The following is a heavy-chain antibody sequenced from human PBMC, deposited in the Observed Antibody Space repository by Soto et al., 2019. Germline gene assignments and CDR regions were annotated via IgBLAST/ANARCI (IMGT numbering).Heavy chain of an antibody. Sequence: QVQLVESGGGVVQPGRSLRLSCAASGFTFSSYGMHWVRQAPGKGLEWVAVISYDGSNKYYADSVKGRFTISRDNSKNPLYLQMNSLRAEDTAVYYCAKESEGSSSSLFRYYYYGMDVWGQGTTVTVSS. CDR3: AKESEGSSSSLFRYYYYGMDV. CDR2: ISYDGSNK. D-gene: IGHD6-6*01. CDR1: GFTFSSYG. V-gene: IGHV3-30*18. J-gene: IGHJ6*02.